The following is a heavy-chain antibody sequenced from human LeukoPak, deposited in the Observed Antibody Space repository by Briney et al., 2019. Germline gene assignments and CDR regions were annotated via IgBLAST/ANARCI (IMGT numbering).Heavy chain of an antibody. D-gene: IGHD3-22*01. CDR3: ARGGLNHLTSDYYDSSGYYWWYFDL. Sequence: ASVKVSCKASGYTFTSYGISWVRQAPGQGLEWMGWISAYNGNTNYAQKLQGRVTMTTDTSTSTAYMELRSLRSDDTAVYYCARGGLNHLTSDYYDSSGYYWWYFDLWGRGTLVTVSS. V-gene: IGHV1-18*01. CDR1: GYTFTSYG. CDR2: ISAYNGNT. J-gene: IGHJ2*01.